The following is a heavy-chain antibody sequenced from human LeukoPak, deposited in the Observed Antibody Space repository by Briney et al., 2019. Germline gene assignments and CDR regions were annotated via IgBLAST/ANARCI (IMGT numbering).Heavy chain of an antibody. CDR3: ARYPGEWTYYYDSNHFDY. V-gene: IGHV1-2*02. J-gene: IGHJ4*02. Sequence: ASVKVSCKASGYTFTGYYVHWVRQAPGQGLEWTGWINPNSGGTNYAQKFQGRVTMTRDTSISTAYMELSRLRSDDTAVYYCARYPGEWTYYYDSNHFDYWGQGTLVTVSS. CDR2: INPNSGGT. CDR1: GYTFTGYY. D-gene: IGHD3-22*01.